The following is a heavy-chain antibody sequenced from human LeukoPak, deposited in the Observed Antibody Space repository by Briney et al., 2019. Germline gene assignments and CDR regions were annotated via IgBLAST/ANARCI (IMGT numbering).Heavy chain of an antibody. D-gene: IGHD5-18*01. J-gene: IGHJ4*02. V-gene: IGHV4-59*01. CDR2: IYYSGST. Sequence: SETLSLTCTVSGGSISSYYWSWIRQPPGKGLEWIGYIYYSGSTNYNPSLKSRVTISVDTSKNQFSLKLSSVTAVDTAVYYCARVMKSGYSYGYYFDYWGQGTLVTVSS. CDR3: ARVMKSGYSYGYYFDY. CDR1: GGSISSYY.